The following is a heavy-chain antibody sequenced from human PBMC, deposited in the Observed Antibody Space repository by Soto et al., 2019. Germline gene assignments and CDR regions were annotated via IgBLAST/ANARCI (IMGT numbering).Heavy chain of an antibody. CDR2: ISYDGSNK. CDR1: GFTFSSYA. CDR3: AKDLRTTVTTYFQH. Sequence: SGGSLRLSCAASGFTFSSYAMHWVRQAPGKGLEWVAVISYDGSNKYYADSVKGRFTISRDNAKNTLYLQMNSLRAEDTALYYCAKDLRTTVTTYFQHWGQGTLVTVSS. D-gene: IGHD4-17*01. J-gene: IGHJ1*01. V-gene: IGHV3-30-3*01.